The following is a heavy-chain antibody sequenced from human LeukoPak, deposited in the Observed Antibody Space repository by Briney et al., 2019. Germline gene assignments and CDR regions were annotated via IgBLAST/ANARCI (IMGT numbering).Heavy chain of an antibody. CDR3: ARDRHGMGV. CDR1: GGSISSYY. Sequence: PSGTLSLTCTVSGGSISSYYWSWIRQPPGKGLEWIGAIYHSGSTYYNPSLKSRVTISVDKSKNQFSLKLSSVTAADTAVYFCARDRHGMGVWGQGTTVTVSS. CDR2: IYHSGST. J-gene: IGHJ6*02. V-gene: IGHV4-59*12.